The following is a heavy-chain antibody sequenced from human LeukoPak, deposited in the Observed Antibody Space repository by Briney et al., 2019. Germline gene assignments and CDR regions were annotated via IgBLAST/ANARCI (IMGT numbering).Heavy chain of an antibody. J-gene: IGHJ4*02. D-gene: IGHD3-9*01. V-gene: IGHV1-2*02. CDR2: INPNSGGT. CDR3: ARGSYYDILTGYYTWVY. CDR1: GYTFTGYY. Sequence: ASVKVSCKASGYTFTGYYMHWVRQAPGQGLEWMGWINPNSGGTNYAQKFQGRVTMTRDTSISTAYMELSRLRSDDTAVYYCARGSYYDILTGYYTWVYWGQGTLVTVSS.